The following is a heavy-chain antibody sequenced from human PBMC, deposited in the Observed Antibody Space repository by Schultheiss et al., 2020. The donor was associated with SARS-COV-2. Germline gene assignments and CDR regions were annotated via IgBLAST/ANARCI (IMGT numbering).Heavy chain of an antibody. Sequence: SQTLSLTCTVSGGSISSSSYYWGWIRQPPGKGLEWIGSIYHSGSTYYNPSLKSRVTISVDTSKNQFSLKLSSVTAADTAVYYCARDSLGYFDYWGQGTLVTVSS. CDR1: GGSISSSSYY. V-gene: IGHV4-39*07. J-gene: IGHJ4*02. D-gene: IGHD3-16*01. CDR3: ARDSLGYFDY. CDR2: IYHSGST.